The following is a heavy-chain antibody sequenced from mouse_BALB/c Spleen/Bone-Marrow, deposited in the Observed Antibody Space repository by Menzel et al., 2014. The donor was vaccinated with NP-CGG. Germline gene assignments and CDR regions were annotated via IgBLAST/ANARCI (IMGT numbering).Heavy chain of an antibody. V-gene: IGHV1-7*01. CDR3: ARSYGNCVDY. CDR1: GYTFTNYW. J-gene: IGHJ2*01. D-gene: IGHD2-1*01. CDR2: INPSTGYT. Sequence: QVQLKESGAELAKPGAPVKMSCKASGYTFTNYWMHWVKQRPGQGLEWIGYINPSTGYTDYNQKFKDKATLTADKSSSTAYMQLSSLTSEDSAVYYCARSYGNCVDYWGQGTTLTVSS.